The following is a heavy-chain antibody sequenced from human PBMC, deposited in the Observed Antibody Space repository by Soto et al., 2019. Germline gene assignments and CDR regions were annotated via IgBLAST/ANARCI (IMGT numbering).Heavy chain of an antibody. V-gene: IGHV1-69*06. CDR3: ANDKSGYYTHFDA. CDR2: IIPFFGTP. Sequence: QLVQSGAEVKKPGSSVKVSCKTSGGTFSNYAISSVRQAPGQGLEWMGGIIPFFGTPNYAQNFQGRVTITADKPTSTAYVELSSLRPDDTAVYYCANDKSGYYTHFDARGQGALVTASS. J-gene: IGHJ4*02. CDR1: GGTFSNYA. D-gene: IGHD3-3*01.